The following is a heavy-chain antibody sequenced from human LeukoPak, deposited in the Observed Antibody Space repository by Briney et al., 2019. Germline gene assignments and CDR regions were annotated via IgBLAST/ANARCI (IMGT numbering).Heavy chain of an antibody. CDR3: AKKYYYDSSGYCRENDY. Sequence: PGGSLRLSCAASAFTFSSYAMRWVGPAPGKGLEWVSAISGGGGSTDHAAYGKGRFTISRDNSKTTLYLQMNSLRAEDTAVYYCAKKYYYDSSGYCRENDYWGQGTLVTVSS. CDR1: AFTFSSYA. V-gene: IGHV3-23*01. CDR2: ISGGGGST. J-gene: IGHJ4*02. D-gene: IGHD3-22*01.